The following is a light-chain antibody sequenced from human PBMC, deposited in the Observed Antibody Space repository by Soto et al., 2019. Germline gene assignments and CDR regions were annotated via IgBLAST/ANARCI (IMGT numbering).Light chain of an antibody. Sequence: DIQMAQSPSSVSASVGDRVTISCRASQGISIWLAWYQQKPGKAPKLLVYAASNLQRGVPSRFSGSGSGTHFTLTISSLQPEDFATYYCQHYNSYSEAFGQGTKVDIK. J-gene: IGKJ1*01. CDR2: AAS. CDR1: QGISIW. CDR3: QHYNSYSEA. V-gene: IGKV1D-16*01.